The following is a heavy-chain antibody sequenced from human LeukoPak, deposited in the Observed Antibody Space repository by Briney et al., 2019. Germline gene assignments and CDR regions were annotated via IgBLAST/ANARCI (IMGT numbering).Heavy chain of an antibody. D-gene: IGHD2-2*01. V-gene: IGHV4-39*01. J-gene: IGHJ4*02. CDR1: GGSISSSSYY. Sequence: KPSETLSLTCTVSGGSISSSSYYWGWIRQPPGKGLEWIGSIYYSGSTYYNPSLKSRVTISVDTSKNQFSLKLSSVTAADTAVYYCASHSLIVVVPAATWNFDYWGQGTLVTVSS. CDR3: ASHSLIVVVPAATWNFDY. CDR2: IYYSGST.